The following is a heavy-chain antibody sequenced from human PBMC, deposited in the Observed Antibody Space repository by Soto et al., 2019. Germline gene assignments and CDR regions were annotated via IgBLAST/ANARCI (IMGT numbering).Heavy chain of an antibody. D-gene: IGHD2-21*02. Sequence: SETLSLTCTVSGGSISSSSYYWGWIRQPPGKGLEWIGSIYYSGSTYYNPSLKSRVTISVNTSKKQFSLKLSSVTAADTAVYYCARHRGVVVTADAFDIWGQGTMVTVSS. J-gene: IGHJ3*02. CDR3: ARHRGVVVTADAFDI. CDR1: GGSISSSSYY. V-gene: IGHV4-39*01. CDR2: IYYSGST.